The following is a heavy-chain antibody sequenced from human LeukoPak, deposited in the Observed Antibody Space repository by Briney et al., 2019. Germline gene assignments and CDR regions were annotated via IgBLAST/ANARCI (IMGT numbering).Heavy chain of an antibody. CDR2: IYYSGST. D-gene: IGHD3-10*01. Sequence: SETLSLTCTVSGGSISSSSYYWGWIRQPPGKGLEWIGSIYYSGSTYYNPSLKSRVTISVDTSKNQFSLKLSSVTAADTAVYYCARAPYYYGSGSYYADAFDIWGQGTMVTVSS. V-gene: IGHV4-39*07. J-gene: IGHJ3*02. CDR3: ARAPYYYGSGSYYADAFDI. CDR1: GGSISSSSYY.